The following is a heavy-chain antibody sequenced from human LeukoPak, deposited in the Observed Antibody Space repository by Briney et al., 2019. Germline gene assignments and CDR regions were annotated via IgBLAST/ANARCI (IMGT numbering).Heavy chain of an antibody. CDR2: IYYSGST. CDR3: ARHEGEEPYYFDY. Sequence: SETPSLTCAVSGGSISSYYWSWIRQPPGKGLEWIGYIYYSGSTNYNPSLKSRVTISVDTSKNQFSLKLSSVTAADTAVYYCARHEGEEPYYFDYWGQGTLVTVSS. J-gene: IGHJ4*02. CDR1: GGSISSYY. V-gene: IGHV4-59*08.